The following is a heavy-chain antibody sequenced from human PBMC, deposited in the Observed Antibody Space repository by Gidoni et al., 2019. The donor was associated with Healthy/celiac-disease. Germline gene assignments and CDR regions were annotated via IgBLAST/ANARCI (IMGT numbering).Heavy chain of an antibody. V-gene: IGHV5-51*01. D-gene: IGHD2-21*02. CDR3: ARGVVVTATLGDWFDP. CDR1: GYSFTSYW. Sequence: EVQLVQSGAEVHKPGESLKIAWQGSGYSFTSYWIGWVRQMPGKGLEWMGIIYPGDSDTRYSPSFQGQVTISADKSISTAYLQWSSLKASDTAMYYCARGVVVTATLGDWFDPWGQGTLVTVSS. CDR2: IYPGDSDT. J-gene: IGHJ5*02.